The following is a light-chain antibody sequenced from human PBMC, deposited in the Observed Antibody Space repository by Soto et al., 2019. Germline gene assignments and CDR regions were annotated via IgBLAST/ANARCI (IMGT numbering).Light chain of an antibody. J-gene: IGLJ1*01. CDR3: CSYAGSYTFEV. CDR1: SSDVCGCNY. CDR2: DVS. Sequence: QSALTQPRSVSGSPGQTVTISCTGTSSDVCGCNYVSWYQQHPGKAPKLMIYDVSKRPSAVPDRFSGSKSGNTASLTISGLQAEDEADYYCCSYAGSYTFEVFGTGTKVTVL. V-gene: IGLV2-11*01.